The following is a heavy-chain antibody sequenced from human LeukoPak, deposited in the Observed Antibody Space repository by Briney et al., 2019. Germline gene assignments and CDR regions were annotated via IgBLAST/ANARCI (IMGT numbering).Heavy chain of an antibody. CDR1: GFTFSYYA. CDR2: ISYDGSNE. CDR3: ARDRAFPNSGGDCLDY. V-gene: IGHV3-30-3*01. J-gene: IGHJ4*02. Sequence: GGSLRLSCAASGFTFSYYAMHWARQAPGRGLEWVAVISYDGSNECYADSVKGRFTISRDNSKSTLYLQMNNLRPEDTALYYCARDRAFPNSGGDCLDYWGQGTPVTVSS. D-gene: IGHD2-21*02.